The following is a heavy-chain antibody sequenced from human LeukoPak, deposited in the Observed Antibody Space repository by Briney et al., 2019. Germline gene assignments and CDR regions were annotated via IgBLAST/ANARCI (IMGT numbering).Heavy chain of an antibody. CDR2: IIPIFGTA. Sequence: SVKVSCKASGGTFSSYAISWVRQAPGQGLEWMGGIIPIFGTANYAQKFQDRVTITADESTSTAYMELSSLRSEDTAVYYCAAPTRGYDFWTSLWPRGNYYYYYGMDVWGQGTTVTVSS. V-gene: IGHV1-69*13. CDR3: AAPTRGYDFWTSLWPRGNYYYYYGMDV. D-gene: IGHD3-3*01. CDR1: GGTFSSYA. J-gene: IGHJ6*02.